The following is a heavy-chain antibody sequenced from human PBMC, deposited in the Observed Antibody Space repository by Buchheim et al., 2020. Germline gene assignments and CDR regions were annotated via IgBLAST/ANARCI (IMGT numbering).Heavy chain of an antibody. CDR3: AKVFRVNCSSTSCYYYYGMDV. V-gene: IGHV3-23*01. J-gene: IGHJ6*02. CDR2: ISGSGGST. Sequence: EVQLLESGGGLVQPGGSLRLSCAASGFTFSSYAMSWVRQAPGKGLEWVSAISGSGGSTYYADSVKGRFTISRDNSKNTLYLQMNSLRAEDTAVYYCAKVFRVNCSSTSCYYYYGMDVWGQGTT. D-gene: IGHD2-2*01. CDR1: GFTFSSYA.